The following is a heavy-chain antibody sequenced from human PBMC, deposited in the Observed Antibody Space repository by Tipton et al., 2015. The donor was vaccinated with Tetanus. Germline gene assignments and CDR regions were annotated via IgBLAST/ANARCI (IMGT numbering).Heavy chain of an antibody. CDR1: GFTFSDHY. J-gene: IGHJ4*02. V-gene: IGHV3-11*01. Sequence: SLRLSCVASGFTFSDHYMSWIRQAPGKGLEWVSYISSSGKTVHYADAVKGRFTISRDSAKNSLYLQMNSLRADDTAVYYCAREDILLRLFAVFDYWGQGIPVTVSS. CDR3: AREDILLRLFAVFDY. CDR2: ISSSGKTV. D-gene: IGHD2-15*01.